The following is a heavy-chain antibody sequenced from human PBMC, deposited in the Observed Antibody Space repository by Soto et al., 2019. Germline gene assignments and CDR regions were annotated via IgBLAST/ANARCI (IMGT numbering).Heavy chain of an antibody. CDR2: INPNSDGT. CDR3: ARTGGSGSYRLYYYYYYGMDV. Sequence: ASVKVSCKASGYTFTGYYMHWVRQAPGQGLEWMGWINPNSDGTNYAQKFQGRVTMTRDTSISTAYMELSRLRSDDTAVYYCARTGGSGSYRLYYYYYYGMDVWGQGTTVTVSS. D-gene: IGHD3-10*01. V-gene: IGHV1-2*02. J-gene: IGHJ6*02. CDR1: GYTFTGYY.